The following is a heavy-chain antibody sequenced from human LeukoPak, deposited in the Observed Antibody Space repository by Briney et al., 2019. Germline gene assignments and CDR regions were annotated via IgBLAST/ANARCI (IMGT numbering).Heavy chain of an antibody. CDR1: GGSISSYY. V-gene: IGHV4-59*01. J-gene: IGHJ5*02. CDR3: ARARGYNWFDP. Sequence: SETLSLSCTVSGGSISSYYWSWIRQPPGKGLEWIGYIYYSGSTNYNPSLKSRVTISVDTSKNQFSLKLSSVTAADTAVYYCARARGYNWFDPWGQGTLVTVSS. CDR2: IYYSGST.